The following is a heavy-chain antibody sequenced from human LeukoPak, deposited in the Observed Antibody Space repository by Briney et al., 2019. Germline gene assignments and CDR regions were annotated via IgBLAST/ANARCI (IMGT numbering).Heavy chain of an antibody. CDR1: GGSVISYF. J-gene: IGHJ1*01. Sequence: SECLSLTCTVSGGSVISYFWSWIRQPPGKGLEWIGYIFSSGSTIYNPSLKSRLTMSVDTSKNQVSLKLRSVTAADTAVYYCARHPRDDPSGGFDVWGQAPLPIVSS. CDR3: ARHPRDDPSGGFDV. V-gene: IGHV4-59*02. D-gene: IGHD5-24*01. CDR2: IFSSGST.